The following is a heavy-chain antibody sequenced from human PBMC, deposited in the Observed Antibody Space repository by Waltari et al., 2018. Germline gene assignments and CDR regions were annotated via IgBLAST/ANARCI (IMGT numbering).Heavy chain of an antibody. CDR2: INHSGST. CDR1: GGSFRGYS. D-gene: IGHD2-8*02. Sequence: QVQLQQWGAGLLKPSETLSLTCAVYGGSFRGYSWSWIRQPPGKGLEWIGEINHSGSTNYNPSLKSRVTISVDTSKNQFSLKLSSVTAADTAVYYCARETEEVVGYDYWGQGTLVTVSS. J-gene: IGHJ4*02. CDR3: ARETEEVVGYDY. V-gene: IGHV4-34*01.